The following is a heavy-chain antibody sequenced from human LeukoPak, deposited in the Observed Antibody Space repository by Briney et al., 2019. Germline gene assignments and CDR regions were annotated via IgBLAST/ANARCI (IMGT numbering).Heavy chain of an antibody. V-gene: IGHV5-51*01. D-gene: IGHD5-24*01. J-gene: IGHJ4*02. Sequence: GESLKISCKGSGYNFASSWIAWVRQVPGKGLEWMGIIYPGDSDTRYSPSFQGQVTISADTSISTAYLQWSSLKASDTAMYYCARGEEMTTIWFPNSDFDYRGQGTLVTVSS. CDR3: ARGEEMTTIWFPNSDFDY. CDR2: IYPGDSDT. CDR1: GYNFASSW.